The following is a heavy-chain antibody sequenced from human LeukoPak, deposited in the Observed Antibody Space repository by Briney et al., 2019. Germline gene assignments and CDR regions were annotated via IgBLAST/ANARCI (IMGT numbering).Heavy chain of an antibody. Sequence: GGSLRLSCAASGFTFSSYSMNWVRQAPGKGLEWVSSISSIRSYIYYADSVKGRFTVSRDNAKNSLYLQMDSLRAEDTAVYYCARDPSGTYYPRVSGALDIWGQGTMVTVSS. D-gene: IGHD1-26*01. CDR2: ISSIRSYI. CDR3: ARDPSGTYYPRVSGALDI. CDR1: GFTFSSYS. V-gene: IGHV3-21*01. J-gene: IGHJ3*02.